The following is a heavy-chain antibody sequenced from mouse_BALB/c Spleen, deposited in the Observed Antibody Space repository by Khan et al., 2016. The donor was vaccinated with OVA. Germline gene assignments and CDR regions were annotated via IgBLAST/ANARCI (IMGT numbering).Heavy chain of an antibody. Sequence: VQLQESGPELVKPGASVRISCKASGYTFRTYYIHWIRQRPGQGLEWIGWIYPGNVNTKYNERFKGMATLTADTSSTTAYMHLSSLTSEDSAVXFCARDDYFVGDAMDYWGQGSSVTVSS. CDR1: GYTFRTYY. V-gene: IGHV1S56*01. J-gene: IGHJ4*01. CDR2: IYPGNVNT. CDR3: ARDDYFVGDAMDY. D-gene: IGHD2-4*01.